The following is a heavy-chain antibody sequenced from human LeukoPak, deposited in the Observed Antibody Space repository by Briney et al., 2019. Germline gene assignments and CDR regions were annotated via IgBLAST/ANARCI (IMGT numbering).Heavy chain of an antibody. J-gene: IGHJ4*02. CDR2: ISAYNGNT. Sequence: GASVKVSCKASGYTFTSYGISWVRQAPGQGLEWMGWISAYNGNTNYAQKLQGRVTMTTDTSTSTAYMELRSLRSDDTAVYYCARDSVLWFGELGVFGYWGQGTLVTVSS. V-gene: IGHV1-18*01. CDR3: ARDSVLWFGELGVFGY. CDR1: GYTFTSYG. D-gene: IGHD3-10*01.